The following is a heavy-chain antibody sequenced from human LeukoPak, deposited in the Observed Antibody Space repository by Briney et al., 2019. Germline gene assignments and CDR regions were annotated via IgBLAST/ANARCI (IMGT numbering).Heavy chain of an antibody. V-gene: IGHV3-48*01. CDR1: GFTFSSYS. CDR3: ARDGGRIVGAIRHDY. Sequence: PGGSLRLSCAASGFTFSSYSMNWVRQAPGKGLEWVSYISSSSSTIYYADSVKGRFTISRDNAKNSLYLQMNSLRAEDTAVYYCARDGGRIVGAIRHDYWGQGTLVTVSS. D-gene: IGHD1-26*01. J-gene: IGHJ4*02. CDR2: ISSSSSTI.